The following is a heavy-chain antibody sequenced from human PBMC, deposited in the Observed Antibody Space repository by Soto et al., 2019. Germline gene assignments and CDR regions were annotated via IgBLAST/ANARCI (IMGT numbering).Heavy chain of an antibody. Sequence: HPGKGLEWVGYIYYSGSTYYNPSLKSRVTISVDTSKNQFSLKLSSVTAADRAVYYCARVSRTTVKYFDYWGQGTLVTVSS. CDR3: ARVSRTTVKYFDY. D-gene: IGHD4-17*01. J-gene: IGHJ4*02. V-gene: IGHV4-31*02. CDR2: IYYSGST.